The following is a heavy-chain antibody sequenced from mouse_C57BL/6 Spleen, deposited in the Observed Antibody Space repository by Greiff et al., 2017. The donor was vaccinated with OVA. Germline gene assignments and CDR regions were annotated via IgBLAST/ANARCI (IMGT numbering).Heavy chain of an antibody. V-gene: IGHV2-2*01. Sequence: VQLQQSGPGLVQPSQSLSITCTVSGFSLTSYGVHWVRQSPGKGLEWLGVIWSGGSTDYNAAFISRLSISKDNSKSQVFFKMNSLQADDTAIYYCARYYDYDERYFDVWGTGTTVTVSS. CDR3: ARYYDYDERYFDV. CDR2: IWSGGST. D-gene: IGHD2-4*01. CDR1: GFSLTSYG. J-gene: IGHJ1*03.